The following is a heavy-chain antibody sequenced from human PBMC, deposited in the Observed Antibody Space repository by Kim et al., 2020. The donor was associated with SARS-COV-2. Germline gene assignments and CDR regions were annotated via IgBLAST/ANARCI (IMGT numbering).Heavy chain of an antibody. V-gene: IGHV3-9*01. CDR1: GFTFGDYA. Sequence: GGSLRLSCAASGFTFGDYAMHWVRQAPGKGLEWVSGISWNSGSIGYADSVKGRFTISRDNAKNSLYLQMNSLRAEDTALYYCAKDTDDYVWGSSSYNWFDPWGQGTLVTVSS. CDR3: AKDTDDYVWGSSSYNWFDP. D-gene: IGHD3-16*01. CDR2: ISWNSGSI. J-gene: IGHJ5*02.